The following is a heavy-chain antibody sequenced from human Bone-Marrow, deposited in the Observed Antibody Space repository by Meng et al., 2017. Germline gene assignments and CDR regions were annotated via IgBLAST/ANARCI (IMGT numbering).Heavy chain of an antibody. Sequence: VQLVQSGAWVKKPGASVKVSCKASGGTFSTYAISWVRQAPGQGLEWMGGIIPIFATSNYAQKFQGRVTITADESTSTAHMELSSLRSEDTAVYYCATGGPDYDSSGYYRFDYWGQGTLVTVSS. J-gene: IGHJ4*02. CDR1: GGTFSTYA. D-gene: IGHD3-22*01. V-gene: IGHV1-69*01. CDR2: IIPIFATS. CDR3: ATGGPDYDSSGYYRFDY.